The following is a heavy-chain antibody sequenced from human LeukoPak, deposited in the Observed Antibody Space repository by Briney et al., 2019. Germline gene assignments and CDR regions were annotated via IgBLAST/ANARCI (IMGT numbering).Heavy chain of an antibody. CDR3: AMTSAGKYQLPLYYFDY. Sequence: SETLSLTCTVSGGSISSYYWSWIRQPPGKGLEWIGYIYYSGSTNYNPSLKSRVTISVDTSKNQFSLKLSSVTAADTAVYYCAMTSAGKYQLPLYYFDYWGQGTLVTVSS. CDR2: IYYSGST. J-gene: IGHJ4*02. D-gene: IGHD2-2*01. CDR1: GGSISSYY. V-gene: IGHV4-59*01.